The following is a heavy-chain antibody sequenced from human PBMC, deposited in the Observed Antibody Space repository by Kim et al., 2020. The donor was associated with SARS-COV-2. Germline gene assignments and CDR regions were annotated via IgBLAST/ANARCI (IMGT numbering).Heavy chain of an antibody. Sequence: NQNPSRKRRVNIAGDTSKNQFSLGLSSVTAADTAVYYCARARQWYGVLDYWGQGTLVTVSS. D-gene: IGHD2-15*01. V-gene: IGHV4-59*01. CDR3: ARARQWYGVLDY. J-gene: IGHJ4*02.